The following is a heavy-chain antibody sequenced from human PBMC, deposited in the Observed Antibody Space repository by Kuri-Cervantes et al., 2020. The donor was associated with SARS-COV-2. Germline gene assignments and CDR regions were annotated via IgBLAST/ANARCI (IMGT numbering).Heavy chain of an antibody. CDR2: INPSGGST. V-gene: IGHV1-46*01. D-gene: IGHD1-14*01. CDR3: AREGRNIDYYYGMDV. Sequence: ASVKVSCKASGYTFTSYNMHWVRQAPGQGLEWMGIINPSGGSTSYAQKFQGRVTMTRDTSTSTVYMELSSLRSEDTAVYYCAREGRNIDYYYGMDVWGQGTTVTVSS. CDR1: GYTFTSYN. J-gene: IGHJ6*02.